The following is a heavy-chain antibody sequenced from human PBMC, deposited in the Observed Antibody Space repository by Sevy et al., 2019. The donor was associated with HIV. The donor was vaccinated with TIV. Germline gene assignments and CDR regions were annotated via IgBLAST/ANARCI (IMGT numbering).Heavy chain of an antibody. Sequence: ASVKVSCKASGYTFTDHYFHWVRQAPGQGLEWMGWLHPASGGTNYAQKFQGRVTMTGDTSISTGYKELRRLTSDDTAIYFCARDHNWGPDYWGQGTLVTVSS. J-gene: IGHJ4*02. V-gene: IGHV1-2*02. CDR1: GYTFTDHY. D-gene: IGHD7-27*01. CDR3: ARDHNWGPDY. CDR2: LHPASGGT.